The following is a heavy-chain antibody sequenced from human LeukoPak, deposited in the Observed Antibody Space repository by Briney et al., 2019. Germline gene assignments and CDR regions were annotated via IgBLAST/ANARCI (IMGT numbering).Heavy chain of an antibody. Sequence: GASVKVSCKASGYTFTSYGISWVRQAPGQGLEWMGWISAYNGNTNYAQKLQGRVTMTTDTSTSTAYMELRSLRSDDTAVYYCARSRLDVYTVTTRRDNWFDPWGQGTLVTVSS. J-gene: IGHJ5*02. CDR1: GYTFTSYG. CDR2: ISAYNGNT. V-gene: IGHV1-18*01. D-gene: IGHD4-11*01. CDR3: ARSRLDVYTVTTRRDNWFDP.